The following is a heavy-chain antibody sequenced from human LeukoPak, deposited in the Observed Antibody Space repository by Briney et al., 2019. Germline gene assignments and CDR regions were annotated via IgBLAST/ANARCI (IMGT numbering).Heavy chain of an antibody. Sequence: GASVKVSCKASGYTFTGFYMHWVRQAPGQGLEWMGWIDPNIGTTKYSQKFQGRVTMTRDTSISEVYVELSRLRSDDTAVYYCARLLEHYYFDASGYYDDDYWGQGTPIIVSS. CDR1: GYTFTGFY. CDR3: ARLLEHYYFDASGYYDDDY. J-gene: IGHJ4*02. CDR2: IDPNIGTT. V-gene: IGHV1-2*02. D-gene: IGHD3-22*01.